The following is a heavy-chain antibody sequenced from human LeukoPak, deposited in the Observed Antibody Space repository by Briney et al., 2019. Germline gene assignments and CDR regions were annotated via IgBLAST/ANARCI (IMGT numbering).Heavy chain of an antibody. Sequence: SETLSLTCTVSGGSISSHYWSWIRQPPGKGLEWIGNIYYSGSNNYNPSVKSRVTISVDTSKNQFSLKLSSVTAADTAVYYCARLVYGDYLSGDWFDPWGQGTLVTVSS. CDR2: IYYSGSN. D-gene: IGHD4-17*01. J-gene: IGHJ5*02. V-gene: IGHV4-59*11. CDR3: ARLVYGDYLSGDWFDP. CDR1: GGSISSHY.